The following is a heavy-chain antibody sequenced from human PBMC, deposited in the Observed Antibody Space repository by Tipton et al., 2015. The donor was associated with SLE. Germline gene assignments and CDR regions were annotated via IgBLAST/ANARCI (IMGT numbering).Heavy chain of an antibody. Sequence: SLRLSCAASGFTFSSYEMNWVRQAPGKGLEWVSYISSSGSTKYYADSVKGRFTISRDNSKNTLYLQMNSLRAEDTAVYYCSASLLPLYGMDVWGQGTTVTVSS. CDR1: GFTFSSYE. J-gene: IGHJ6*02. CDR3: SASLLPLYGMDV. CDR2: ISSSGSTK. D-gene: IGHD2-15*01. V-gene: IGHV3-48*03.